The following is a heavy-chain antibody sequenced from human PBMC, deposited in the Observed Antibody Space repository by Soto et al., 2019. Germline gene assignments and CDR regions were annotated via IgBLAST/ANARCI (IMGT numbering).Heavy chain of an antibody. Sequence: QVQLVESGGGVVQPGRSLTLSCAASGFTFSSHGIHWVRQAPGKGLEWVAVIWYDGSNKYYSDSVRGRFTISIDKSKNTVSLHMSSLRAEDTAVYYCTRDLAWYLDYWGLGTLVTVSS. J-gene: IGHJ4*02. V-gene: IGHV3-33*01. CDR2: IWYDGSNK. CDR3: TRDLAWYLDY. CDR1: GFTFSSHG. D-gene: IGHD3-16*01.